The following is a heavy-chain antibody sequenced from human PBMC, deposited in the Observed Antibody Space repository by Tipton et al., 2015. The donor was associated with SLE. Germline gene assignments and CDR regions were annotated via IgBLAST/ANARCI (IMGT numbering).Heavy chain of an antibody. V-gene: IGHV4-61*09. D-gene: IGHD5-18*01. CDR3: AGEHTADAFDI. CDR1: GGSISSGSYY. Sequence: TLSLTCTVSGGSISSGSYYWSWIRQPAGKGLEWIGYIYTSGSTNYNPSLKSRVTISVDTSKNQFSLKLSSVTAADTAVYYCAGEHTADAFDIWGQGTMVTVSS. J-gene: IGHJ3*02. CDR2: IYTSGST.